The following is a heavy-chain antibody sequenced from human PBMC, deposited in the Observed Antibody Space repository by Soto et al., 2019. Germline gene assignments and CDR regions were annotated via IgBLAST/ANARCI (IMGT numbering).Heavy chain of an antibody. CDR2: ISAYNGKT. CDR3: ARDLPPADY. CDR1: GYTFTSYG. J-gene: IGHJ4*02. Sequence: QVQLVQSGAEVKKPGASVKVSCKASGYTFTSYGISSVRQAPGQGLEWMGWISAYNGKTNYAQKLQGRVTMTTDTTMSTGYMELTSLRSDDTAVFYCARDLPPADYWGQGALVTVSS. V-gene: IGHV1-18*01.